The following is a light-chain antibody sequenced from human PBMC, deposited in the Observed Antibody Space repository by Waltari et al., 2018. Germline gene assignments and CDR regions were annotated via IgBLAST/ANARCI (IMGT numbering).Light chain of an antibody. J-gene: IGKJ1*01. CDR3: QQYDKWPPWT. Sequence: EIVMTQSPVILSVSPGEGATLSCRASQTISTNLACYHYKSGQAPRLLIYGASTRATGTPGRFSGSGSGTDFTLTITSLQSEDVGLYYCQQYDKWPPWTFGQGTRVDIK. CDR2: GAS. CDR1: QTISTN. V-gene: IGKV3-15*01.